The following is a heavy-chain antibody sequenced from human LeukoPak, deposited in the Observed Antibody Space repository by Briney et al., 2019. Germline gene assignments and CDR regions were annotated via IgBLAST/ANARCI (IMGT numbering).Heavy chain of an antibody. D-gene: IGHD1-26*01. Sequence: GGSLRLSCAASGFTFDDYGMSWVRQAPGKGLEWVSGTNWNGARTGYADSVKGRFIISRDNAKNSLYLQMNSLRAEDTAVYFCARATWDPNYYYYMDVWGKGTTVTISS. CDR2: TNWNGART. CDR1: GFTFDDYG. CDR3: ARATWDPNYYYYMDV. J-gene: IGHJ6*03. V-gene: IGHV3-20*04.